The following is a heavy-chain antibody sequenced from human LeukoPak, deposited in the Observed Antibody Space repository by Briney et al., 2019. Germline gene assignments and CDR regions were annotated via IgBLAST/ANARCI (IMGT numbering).Heavy chain of an antibody. D-gene: IGHD5-12*01. Sequence: PGGSLRLSCAAYRFIFSSYGMHWVRQAPGKGLEWVAVISYDESNKYYADSVKGRFTISRDNSKNTLYLQMNSLRAEDTAVYYCAREGGGLGTYFDYWGQGTLVTVSS. CDR1: RFIFSSYG. J-gene: IGHJ4*02. CDR3: AREGGGLGTYFDY. V-gene: IGHV3-30*03. CDR2: ISYDESNK.